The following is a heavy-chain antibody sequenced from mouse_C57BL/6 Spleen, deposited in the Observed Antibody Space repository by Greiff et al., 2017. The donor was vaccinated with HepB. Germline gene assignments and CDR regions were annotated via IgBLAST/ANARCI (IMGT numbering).Heavy chain of an antibody. CDR3: ARHGTEYYFDY. Sequence: EVQLQQSGPELVKPGASVKISCKASGYTFTDYYMNWVKQSHGKSLEWIGDINPNNGGTSYNQKFKGKATLTVDKSSSTAYMELRSLTSEDSAVYYYARHGTEYYFDYWGQGTTLTVSS. D-gene: IGHD4-1*01. V-gene: IGHV1-26*01. CDR1: GYTFTDYY. CDR2: INPNNGGT. J-gene: IGHJ2*01.